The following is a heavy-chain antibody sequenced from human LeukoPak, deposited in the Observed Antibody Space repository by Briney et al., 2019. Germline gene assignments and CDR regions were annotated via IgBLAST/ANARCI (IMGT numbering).Heavy chain of an antibody. CDR2: IYTSGST. D-gene: IGHD3-22*01. CDR1: GGSISSYY. CDR3: ARLKFYDSTGYSPGHYMDV. J-gene: IGHJ6*03. Sequence: SETLSLTCTVSGGSISSYYWSWIRQPAGKGLEWIGRIYTSGSTNYNPSLKSRVTMSVDTSKNQFALKLSAVTAADTAVYYCARLKFYDSTGYSPGHYMDVWGKGTTVTVSS. V-gene: IGHV4-4*07.